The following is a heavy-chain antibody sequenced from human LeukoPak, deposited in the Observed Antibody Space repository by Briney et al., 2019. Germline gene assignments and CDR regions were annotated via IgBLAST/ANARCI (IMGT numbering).Heavy chain of an antibody. CDR1: GGSISSSSYY. J-gene: IGHJ5*02. Sequence: PSETLSLTCTVSGGSISSSSYYWGWIRQPPGKGLEWIGSIYYSGSTYYNPSLKSRVTISVDTSKNQFSLKLSSVTAADTAVYYCARRGWTYYYGSGSYLNWFDPWGQGTLVTVSS. D-gene: IGHD3-10*01. CDR3: ARRGWTYYYGSGSYLNWFDP. CDR2: IYYSGST. V-gene: IGHV4-39*07.